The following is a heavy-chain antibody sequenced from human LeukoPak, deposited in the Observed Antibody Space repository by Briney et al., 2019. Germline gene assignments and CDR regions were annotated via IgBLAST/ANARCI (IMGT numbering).Heavy chain of an antibody. CDR2: IYHSGST. D-gene: IGHD1-1*01. CDR3: ARILRTTRTPFDY. Sequence: SETLSLTCAVSGYSISSGYYWGWIRQPPGKGLEWIGSIYHSGSTYYNPSLKRRITISVDTSKNQFSLKLSSVTAADTAVYYCARILRTTRTPFDYWGQGTLVTVSS. V-gene: IGHV4-38-2*01. CDR1: GYSISSGYY. J-gene: IGHJ4*02.